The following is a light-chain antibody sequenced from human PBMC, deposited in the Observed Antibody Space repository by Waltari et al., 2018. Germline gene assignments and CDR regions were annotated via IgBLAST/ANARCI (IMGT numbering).Light chain of an antibody. CDR1: SSDIGKYNS. J-gene: IGLJ1*01. CDR3: CSDAGSGTYV. Sequence: HSALTQPASVSGSPGQSITISCTGTSSDIGKYNSVSWYQHLPGKVPKVMISAVTKRPSGVSKRFSGSKSGNTSSLTISGLQADDEAEYYCCSDAGSGTYVFGTGTKLTVV. CDR2: AVT. V-gene: IGLV2-23*02.